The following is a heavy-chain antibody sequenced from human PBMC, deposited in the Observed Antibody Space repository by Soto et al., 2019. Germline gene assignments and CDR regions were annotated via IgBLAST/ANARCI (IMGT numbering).Heavy chain of an antibody. D-gene: IGHD6-19*01. J-gene: IGHJ5*02. V-gene: IGHV3-48*02. CDR1: GFTFNSYS. CDR3: VRDGSGNLYLNWFDP. Sequence: GGSLRLSCAASGFTFNSYSMNWVRQAPGKGLEWISYISSHSSTLYYADSVKGRFTISRDNAGNSLYLQMNSLRDEDTAVYYCVRDGSGNLYLNWFDPWGQGTLVTVSS. CDR2: ISSHSSTL.